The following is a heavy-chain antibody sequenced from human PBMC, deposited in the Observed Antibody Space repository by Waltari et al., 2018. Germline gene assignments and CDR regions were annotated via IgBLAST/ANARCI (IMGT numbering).Heavy chain of an antibody. J-gene: IGHJ5*02. CDR3: ARRLGAAVKGWFDP. D-gene: IGHD1-26*01. V-gene: IGHV4-34*01. Sequence: QVQLQQWGAGLLKPSETLSLTCAVYGGSFSGYYWSWIRQPPGKGLEWIGEINHSGSTNYNPSLKSRVTISVDTSKNQFSLKLSSVTAADTAVYYCARRLGAAVKGWFDPWGQGTLVTVSS. CDR1: GGSFSGYY. CDR2: INHSGST.